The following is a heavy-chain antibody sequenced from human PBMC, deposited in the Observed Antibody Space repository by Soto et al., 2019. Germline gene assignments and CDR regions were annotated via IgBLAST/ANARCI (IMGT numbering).Heavy chain of an antibody. CDR2: INAGNGNT. D-gene: IGHD6-19*01. CDR3: ASHSSARLYYGRDV. Sequence: ASVKVSCKASGYTFTSYAMPWVRHAPGQRLEWMGWINAGNGNTKYSQKFQGRVTITRDTSASTAYMALSSLRSEDTAVYYCASHSSARLYYGRDVGGQGTTVTV. CDR1: GYTFTSYA. J-gene: IGHJ6*02. V-gene: IGHV1-3*01.